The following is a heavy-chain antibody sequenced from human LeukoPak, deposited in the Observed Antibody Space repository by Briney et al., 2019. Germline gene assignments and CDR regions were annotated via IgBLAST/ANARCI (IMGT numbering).Heavy chain of an antibody. V-gene: IGHV3-23*01. J-gene: IGHJ4*02. CDR3: AKSLIVLMVYATPFDY. CDR1: GFTFRSYS. CDR2: ISGSGGST. D-gene: IGHD2-8*01. Sequence: GGSLRLSCAASGFTFRSYSMNWVRQAPGKGLEWVSTISGSGGSTYYAGSVKGRFTISRDNSKNTLYLQMNSLRAEDTAVYYCAKSLIVLMVYATPFDYWGQGTLVTVSS.